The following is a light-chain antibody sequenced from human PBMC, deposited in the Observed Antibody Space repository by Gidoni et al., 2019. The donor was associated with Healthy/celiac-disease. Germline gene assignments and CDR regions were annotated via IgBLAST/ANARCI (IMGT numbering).Light chain of an antibody. CDR1: QSSSSW. CDR3: QQSRT. V-gene: IGKV1-5*03. CDR2: KAS. J-gene: IGKJ1*01. Sequence: DIQMTQSPSTLSASVGDRVTITCRASQSSSSWLAWYQQKPGKAPKLLIYKASSLESGVPSRFSGSGSGTEFTLTISSLQPDDFATYYCQQSRTFGQGTKVEIK.